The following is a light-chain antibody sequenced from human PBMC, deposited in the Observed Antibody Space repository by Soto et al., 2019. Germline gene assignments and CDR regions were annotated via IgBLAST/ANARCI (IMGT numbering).Light chain of an antibody. CDR3: QEYDNWPFPSWT. Sequence: EIVMTQSPATLSVSPGERATLSCRASQSVSSNLAWYQQKPGQAPRLLIYCASTRATGIPAGFSGSGSGTEFTLTISSLQSEDFTVYYCQEYDNWPFPSWTFGQGSKVEIK. CDR2: CAS. CDR1: QSVSSN. J-gene: IGKJ1*01. V-gene: IGKV3-15*01.